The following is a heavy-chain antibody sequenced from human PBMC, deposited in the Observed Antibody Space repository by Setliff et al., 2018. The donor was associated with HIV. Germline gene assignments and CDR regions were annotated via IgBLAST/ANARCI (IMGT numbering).Heavy chain of an antibody. V-gene: IGHV3-33*03. Sequence: PGGSLRLSCAASGFTFSSYGMHWVRQAPGKGLEWVAVIWHDGSNEYYADSVKGRFTIARDKSKNTVYLQMYSLRAEDTALYYCAKDRVGYCSSISCPGGFDYWGQGTLVTVSS. CDR2: IWHDGSNE. CDR1: GFTFSSYG. D-gene: IGHD2-2*03. CDR3: AKDRVGYCSSISCPGGFDY. J-gene: IGHJ4*02.